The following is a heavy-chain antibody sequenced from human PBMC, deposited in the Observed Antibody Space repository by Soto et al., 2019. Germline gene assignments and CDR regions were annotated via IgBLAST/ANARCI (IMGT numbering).Heavy chain of an antibody. CDR1: GFTFSSYA. V-gene: IGHV3-30-3*01. Sequence: QVQLVESGGGVVQPGRSLRLSCAASGFTFSSYAMHWVRQAPGKGLEWVAVISYDGSNKYYADSVKGRFTISRDNSKNTRYLQMNSLRAEDTAVYYCARDIVLVPAASHYYGMDVWGQGTTVTVSS. CDR3: ARDIVLVPAASHYYGMDV. CDR2: ISYDGSNK. J-gene: IGHJ6*02. D-gene: IGHD2-2*01.